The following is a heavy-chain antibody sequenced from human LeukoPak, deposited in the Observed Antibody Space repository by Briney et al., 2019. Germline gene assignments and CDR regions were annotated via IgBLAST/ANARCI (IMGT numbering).Heavy chain of an antibody. Sequence: SETLSLTCAGYGGSFSGYYWIWIRQPPGNRLEGMGETNHSGSTNYNPSLKSLFTISVDTSKTQFSLKLSSVTAADTAVYYCARMVPAAMSYRWFDPWGQGTLVTVSS. CDR2: TNHSGST. D-gene: IGHD2-2*01. V-gene: IGHV4-34*01. CDR1: GGSFSGYY. CDR3: ARMVPAAMSYRWFDP. J-gene: IGHJ5*02.